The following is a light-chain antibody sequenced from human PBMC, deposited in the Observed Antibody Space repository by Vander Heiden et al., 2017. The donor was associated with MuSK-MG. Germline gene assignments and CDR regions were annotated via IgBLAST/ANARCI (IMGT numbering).Light chain of an antibody. J-gene: IGLJ3*02. CDR3: AAWDDSLV. V-gene: IGLV1-44*01. CDR1: SSNIGSNT. CDR2: SNN. Sequence: QSVLTQPPSASGTPGQRVTLSCSGSSSNIGSNTVNWYQQLPGTAPKLLIYSNNQRPSGVPDRFSGSKSGTSASLAISGLQSEDEADYYCAAWDDSLVFGGGTKLTVL.